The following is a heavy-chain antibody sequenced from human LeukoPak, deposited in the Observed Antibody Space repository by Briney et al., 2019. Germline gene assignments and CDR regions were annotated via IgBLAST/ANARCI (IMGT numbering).Heavy chain of an antibody. Sequence: ASVKVSCKASGGTFSSYAISWVRQAPGQGREWRGGIIPIFGTANYAQKFQGRVTITTDESTSTAYMELSSLRSEDTAVYYCARRPLKNNYYFDYWGQGTLVTVSS. CDR2: IIPIFGTA. J-gene: IGHJ4*02. D-gene: IGHD1-20*01. CDR1: GGTFSSYA. CDR3: ARRPLKNNYYFDY. V-gene: IGHV1-69*05.